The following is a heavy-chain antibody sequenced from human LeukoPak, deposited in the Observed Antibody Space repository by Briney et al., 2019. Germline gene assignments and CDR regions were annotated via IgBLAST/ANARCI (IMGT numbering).Heavy chain of an antibody. CDR3: ARDQRATASTGSYFDY. D-gene: IGHD1-1*01. Sequence: PGGSLRLSCAASGFTFSSYSMNWVRQAPGKGLEWASSISSSSSYIYYADSVKGRFTISRDNAKNSLSLQMNSLRAEDTAVYYCARDQRATASTGSYFDYWGQGTLVTVSS. CDR1: GFTFSSYS. V-gene: IGHV3-21*01. CDR2: ISSSSSYI. J-gene: IGHJ4*02.